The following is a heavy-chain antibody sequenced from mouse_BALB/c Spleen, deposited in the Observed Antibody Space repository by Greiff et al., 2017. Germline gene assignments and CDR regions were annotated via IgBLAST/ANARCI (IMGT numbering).Heavy chain of an antibody. V-gene: IGHV5-6*01. D-gene: IGHD2-4*01. CDR3: ARHEGITTGGGAWFAY. CDR2: ISSGGSYT. J-gene: IGHJ3*01. Sequence: VQLKESGGDLVKPGGSLKLSCAASGFTFSSYGMSWVRQTPDKRLEWVATISSGGSYTYYPDSVKGRFTISRDNAKNTLYLQMSSLKSEDTAMYYCARHEGITTGGGAWFAYWGQGTLVTVSA. CDR1: GFTFSSYG.